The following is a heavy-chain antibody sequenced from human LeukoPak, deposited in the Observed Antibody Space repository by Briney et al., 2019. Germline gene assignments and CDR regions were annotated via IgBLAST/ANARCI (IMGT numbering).Heavy chain of an antibody. Sequence: PGGSLRLSCAASGLTFNSYWMHWVRQVAGKGLVWVARINGDASNTTYADSVKGRFTISRDNAKNTLYLQMNSLRAEDTAVYYCARGRVGATYDYFDYWGQGTLVTVSS. CDR3: ARGRVGATYDYFDY. CDR2: INGDASNT. D-gene: IGHD1-26*01. J-gene: IGHJ4*02. V-gene: IGHV3-74*03. CDR1: GLTFNSYW.